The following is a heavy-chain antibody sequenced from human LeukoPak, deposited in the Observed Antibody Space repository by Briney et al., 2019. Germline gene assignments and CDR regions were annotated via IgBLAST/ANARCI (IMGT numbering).Heavy chain of an antibody. D-gene: IGHD6-25*01. V-gene: IGHV4-39*01. CDR3: ARQLPTAAADTRGYFDY. CDR1: GGSISIISSSTYY. J-gene: IGHJ4*02. Sequence: SETLSFTCTVSGGSISIISSSTYYWGWIRQAPGKGLEWIGSLYYGENSHYNPSLKSRATLSVDTSNNQFSLKLTSVTAADAAVYFCARQLPTAAADTRGYFDYWGQGTVVTVSS. CDR2: LYYGENS.